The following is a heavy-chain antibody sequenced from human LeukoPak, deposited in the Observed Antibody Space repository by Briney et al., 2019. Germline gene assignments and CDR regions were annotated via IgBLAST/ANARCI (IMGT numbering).Heavy chain of an antibody. V-gene: IGHV3-33*01. CDR1: GFTFSSYG. Sequence: PGRSLRLSCAASGFTFSSYGMHWVRQAPGKGLEWVAVIWYDGSNKYYADSVKGRFTISRDNSKNTLYLQMNSLRGEDTAFYHCARGLADCSSSSCLPYGVDVWGQGTTVTVSS. J-gene: IGHJ6*02. D-gene: IGHD2-2*01. CDR3: ARGLADCSSSSCLPYGVDV. CDR2: IWYDGSNK.